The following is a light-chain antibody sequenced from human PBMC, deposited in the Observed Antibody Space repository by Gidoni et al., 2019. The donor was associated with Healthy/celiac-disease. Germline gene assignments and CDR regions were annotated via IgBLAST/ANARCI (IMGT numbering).Light chain of an antibody. CDR3: LQHNSYPLT. V-gene: IGKV1-17*01. CDR1: QGIRND. J-gene: IGKJ1*01. Sequence: DIQMTQYPSSLSASVGDRVTITCRASQGIRNDVGWYQQKPGKAPKRLFYAASSLQSGVPSMFSGSGSATDFTLTIIRLPPEYFATYYCLQHNSYPLTFGQGTKVEIK. CDR2: AAS.